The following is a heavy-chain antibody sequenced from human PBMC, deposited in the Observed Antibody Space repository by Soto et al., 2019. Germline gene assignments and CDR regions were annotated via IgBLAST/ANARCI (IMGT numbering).Heavy chain of an antibody. Sequence: QVQLVQSGAEVKKPGSSVKVSCKASGGTFSSYAISWVRQAPGQGLEWMGGIIPIFGTANYAQKFQGRVTITADESTSTAYMEMSSLRSADTAVYYCARDVGCSSTSCYKGGYWFDPWGQGTLVTVSS. D-gene: IGHD2-2*02. CDR1: GGTFSSYA. CDR2: IIPIFGTA. J-gene: IGHJ5*02. V-gene: IGHV1-69*01. CDR3: ARDVGCSSTSCYKGGYWFDP.